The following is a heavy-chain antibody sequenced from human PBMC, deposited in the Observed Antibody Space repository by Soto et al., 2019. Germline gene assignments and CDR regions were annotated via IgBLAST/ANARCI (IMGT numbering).Heavy chain of an antibody. Sequence: SETLSLTCTVSGGSISSYYWIWIRQPPGKGLEWIGYIYYSGSTNYNPSLKSRVTISVDTSKNQFSLKLSSVTAADTAVYYCARDLGGGPVYCTNGVCYSHRRWFEPWGQGTLVTVSS. D-gene: IGHD2-8*01. CDR3: ARDLGGGPVYCTNGVCYSHRRWFEP. V-gene: IGHV4-59*12. J-gene: IGHJ5*02. CDR2: IYYSGST. CDR1: GGSISSYY.